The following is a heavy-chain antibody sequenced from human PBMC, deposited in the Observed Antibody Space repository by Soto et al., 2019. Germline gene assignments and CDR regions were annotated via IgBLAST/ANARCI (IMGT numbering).Heavy chain of an antibody. D-gene: IGHD6-19*01. Sequence: QVQLVESGGGVVQPGRSLRLSCAASGFTFSSYAMHWVRQAPGKGLEWVAVISYAGINKYYADSVKGRFTISRDNSKNTLYLQMNSLRAEDTAVYYCAKAMNGWFFDYWGQGTLVTVSS. CDR3: AKAMNGWFFDY. CDR1: GFTFSSYA. V-gene: IGHV3-30*18. CDR2: ISYAGINK. J-gene: IGHJ4*02.